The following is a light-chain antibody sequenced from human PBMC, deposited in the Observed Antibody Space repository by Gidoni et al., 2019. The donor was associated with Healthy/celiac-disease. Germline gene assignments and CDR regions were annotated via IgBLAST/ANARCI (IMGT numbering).Light chain of an antibody. Sequence: SALTQPPPATGSPGPSVTISCTGTSSDVGGYNYVSWFQQHPGKAPKFMIYEVSKRPSGVPDRFSGSKSGNTASLTVSGLQAEDEADYYCSSYAGSNNFVFGGGTKLTVL. J-gene: IGLJ2*01. CDR2: EVS. V-gene: IGLV2-8*01. CDR3: SSYAGSNNFV. CDR1: SSDVGGYNY.